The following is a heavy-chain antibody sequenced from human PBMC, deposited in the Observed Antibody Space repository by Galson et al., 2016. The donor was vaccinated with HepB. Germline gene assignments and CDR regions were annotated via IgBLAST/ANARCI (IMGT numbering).Heavy chain of an antibody. D-gene: IGHD1-26*01. CDR1: GFSLSIARMG. CDR2: IFWNDEE. J-gene: IGHJ3*01. Sequence: PTLVKPTQTLTLTCSVSGFSLSIARMGVSWIRQPPGKALEWLAQIFWNDEESYSTSLKSRLTISKDTSKNQVVLSMTNMDPVDTATYYCARIHLNALSGRPDAFDVWGQGTVI. CDR3: ARIHLNALSGRPDAFDV. V-gene: IGHV2-26*02.